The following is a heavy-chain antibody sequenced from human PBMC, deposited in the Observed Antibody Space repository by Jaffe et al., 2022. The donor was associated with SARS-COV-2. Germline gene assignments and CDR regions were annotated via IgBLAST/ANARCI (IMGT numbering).Heavy chain of an antibody. J-gene: IGHJ4*02. D-gene: IGHD3-9*01. V-gene: IGHV3-33*01. CDR2: IGHDGTYI. CDR1: GFPFSIYG. Sequence: QVQLVESGGGVFQPGRSLRLSCAASGFPFSIYGMHWVRQAPGKGLEWVAVIGHDGTYIHYTESMKGRFTISRDNSKNTLYLQMNGLGVEDTAVYYCARDFEISKYVDYWGQGTLVSVSS. CDR3: ARDFEISKYVDY.